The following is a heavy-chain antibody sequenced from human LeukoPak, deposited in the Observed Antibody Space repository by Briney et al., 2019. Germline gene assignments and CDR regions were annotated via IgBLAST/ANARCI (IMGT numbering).Heavy chain of an antibody. Sequence: TSETLSLTCTVSGGSVSSYHWSWIRQPAGKGLEWIGRMYSSGSTNYNPSLKSRVTMSVDTSKNQFSLKLSSVTAADTAVYYCARYDSSSSGAFDNWGQGTMVTVSS. CDR1: GGSVSSYH. CDR3: ARYDSSSSGAFDN. J-gene: IGHJ3*02. V-gene: IGHV4-4*07. CDR2: MYSSGST. D-gene: IGHD3-22*01.